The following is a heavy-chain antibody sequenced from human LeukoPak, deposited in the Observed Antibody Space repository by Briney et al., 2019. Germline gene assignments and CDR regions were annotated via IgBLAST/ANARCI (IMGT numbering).Heavy chain of an antibody. CDR2: IYYSGST. CDR3: ARGNSKLNYYYYYVDV. CDR1: GGSISSYY. D-gene: IGHD4-11*01. J-gene: IGHJ6*03. V-gene: IGHV4-59*01. Sequence: SETLSLTCTVSGGSISSYYWSWIRQPPGKGLEWIGYIYYSGSTNYNPSLKSRVTISVDTSKNQFSLKLSSVTAADTAVYYCARGNSKLNYYYYYVDVWGKGTTVTVSS.